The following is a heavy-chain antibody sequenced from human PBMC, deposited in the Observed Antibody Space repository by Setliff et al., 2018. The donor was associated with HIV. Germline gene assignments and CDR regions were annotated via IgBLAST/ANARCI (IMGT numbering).Heavy chain of an antibody. D-gene: IGHD3-10*01. CDR2: SNPSGGNA. V-gene: IGHV1-46*01. J-gene: IGHJ6*02. Sequence: ASVKVSCKASGYTFTSYYIHWVRQAPGQGLEWMGISNPSGGNARYAQKFQGRVTMTRDTSTSTFYMELSSLRSDDTAVYYCARVEATVRGATYGMDVWGQGTTVTVSS. CDR3: ARVEATVRGATYGMDV. CDR1: GYTFTSYY.